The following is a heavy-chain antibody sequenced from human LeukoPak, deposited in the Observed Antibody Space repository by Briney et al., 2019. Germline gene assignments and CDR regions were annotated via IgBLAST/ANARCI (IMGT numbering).Heavy chain of an antibody. Sequence: GGSLRLSCAASGFTFSSYGMHWVRQAPGKGLEWVAVISYDKSNKYYADSVQGRFTISRDNSKNTLYLQMNSLRAEDTAVYYCAKDTHSGGDPRIQNYYYFDYWGQGTLVTVSS. CDR2: ISYDKSNK. V-gene: IGHV3-30*18. D-gene: IGHD2-21*02. CDR1: GFTFSSYG. J-gene: IGHJ4*02. CDR3: AKDTHSGGDPRIQNYYYFDY.